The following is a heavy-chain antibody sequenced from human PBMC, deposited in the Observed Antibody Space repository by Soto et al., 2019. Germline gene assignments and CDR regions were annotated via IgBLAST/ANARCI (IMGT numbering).Heavy chain of an antibody. J-gene: IGHJ6*01. CDR1: GGTFSSYA. Sequence: GASVKVSCKASGGTFSSYAISWVRQAPGQGLEWMGGIIPIFVTANYAQKFQGRVTITAYKSTSTAYMELSSLRSEDRAVYYCARVWRYYDSSGPHPYGMDVLGQGTTVTVSS. V-gene: IGHV1-69*06. CDR2: IIPIFVTA. CDR3: ARVWRYYDSSGPHPYGMDV. D-gene: IGHD3-22*01.